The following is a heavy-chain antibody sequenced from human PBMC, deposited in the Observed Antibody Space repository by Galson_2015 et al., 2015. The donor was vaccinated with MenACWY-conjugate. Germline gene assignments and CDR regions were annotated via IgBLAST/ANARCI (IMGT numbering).Heavy chain of an antibody. CDR2: INNRGSAT. V-gene: IGHV3-23*01. D-gene: IGHD3-3*01. CDR3: AKPISSYYDFMTGDS. Sequence: LRLSCAASGFTFSNYAMTWVRQAPGKGLEWVSSINNRGSATYYVDSVKGRFTISRDNSKNTLSLQMNSLRAEDTALYYCAKPISSYYDFMTGDSWGQGTLVTVSS. CDR1: GFTFSNYA. J-gene: IGHJ4*02.